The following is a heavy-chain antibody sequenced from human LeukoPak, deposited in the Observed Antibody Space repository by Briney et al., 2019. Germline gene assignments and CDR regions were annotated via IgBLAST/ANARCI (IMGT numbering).Heavy chain of an antibody. CDR3: VKVKEQQLVRHSFDY. V-gene: IGHV3-64D*06. CDR1: GFTFSSYA. CDR2: ISSNGGST. Sequence: GGSLRLSCSASGFTFSSYAMHWVRQAPGRGLEYVSTISSNGGSTYYADSVKGRSTISRDNSKNTLYLQMSSLRAEDTAMYYCVKVKEQQLVRHSFDYWGQGILVTVSS. D-gene: IGHD6-13*01. J-gene: IGHJ4*02.